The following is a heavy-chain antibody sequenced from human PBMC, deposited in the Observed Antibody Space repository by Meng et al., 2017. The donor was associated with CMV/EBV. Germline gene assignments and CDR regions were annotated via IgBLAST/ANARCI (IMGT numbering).Heavy chain of an antibody. J-gene: IGHJ4*02. CDR2: ISGSGGST. CDR3: AKSEPYYGDYVAPFDY. V-gene: IGHV3-23*01. Sequence: SGFTCSSYAMSWVRQAPGKGLEWVSAISGSGGSTYYADSVKGRFTISRDNSKNTLYLQMNSLRAEDTAVYYCAKSEPYYGDYVAPFDYWGQGTLVTVSS. CDR1: GFTCSSYA. D-gene: IGHD4-17*01.